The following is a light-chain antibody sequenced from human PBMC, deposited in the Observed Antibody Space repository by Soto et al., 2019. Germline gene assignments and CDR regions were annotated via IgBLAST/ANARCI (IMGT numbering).Light chain of an antibody. CDR3: ISFTTSTTTHWV. CDR1: SSDVGDYNR. J-gene: IGLJ3*02. Sequence: QSVLTQPPSVSGSPGQSITISCTGTSSDVGDYNRVSWYQHHPGKAPKLMIFEVTNRPSGISDRFSGFKSGSTASLTISELQPDDEADYYCISFTTSTTTHWVSGGGTKVTVL. CDR2: EVT. V-gene: IGLV2-14*01.